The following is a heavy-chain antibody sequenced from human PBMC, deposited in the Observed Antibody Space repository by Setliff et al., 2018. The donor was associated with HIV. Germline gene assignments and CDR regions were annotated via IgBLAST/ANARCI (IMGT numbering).Heavy chain of an antibody. Sequence: SLRLSCAASGFTFSSYSMNWVRQAPGEGLEWVSSISSSSSYIYYADSVKGRFTISRDNAKNSLYLQMNSLRAEDTAVYYCAKTREINNFWSGIDYWGQGTLVTVSS. CDR1: GFTFSSYS. V-gene: IGHV3-21*04. CDR2: ISSSSSYI. D-gene: IGHD3-3*01. CDR3: AKTREINNFWSGIDY. J-gene: IGHJ4*02.